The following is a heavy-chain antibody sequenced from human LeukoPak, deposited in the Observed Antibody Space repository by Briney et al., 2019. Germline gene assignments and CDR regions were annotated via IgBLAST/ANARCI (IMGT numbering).Heavy chain of an antibody. CDR3: AREESGGYFDF. CDR2: INPSGTNT. D-gene: IGHD2-8*02. V-gene: IGHV1-46*01. Sequence: GASVKVSCKASGYTFTSYYMHWVRQAPGQGLEWRGLINPSGTNTTYALKFLRRVTMTRDTYTSKVYMDLSSMRSEDTAMYFCAREESGGYFDFWGQGTLVTVSS. J-gene: IGHJ4*02. CDR1: GYTFTSYY.